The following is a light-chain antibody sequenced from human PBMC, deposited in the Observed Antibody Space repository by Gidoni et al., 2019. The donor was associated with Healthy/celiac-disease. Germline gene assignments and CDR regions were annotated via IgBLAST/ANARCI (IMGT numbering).Light chain of an antibody. Sequence: ELVLTQSPGTLSLSPGERATLSCSDSQSVSSSYLAWYQQKPGQAPRLLIYGASSRATGIPDRFSGSGSGTDFTLTISRLEPEDFAVYYCQQYGSSPYTFGQGTKLEIK. CDR1: QSVSSSY. CDR2: GAS. V-gene: IGKV3-20*01. CDR3: QQYGSSPYT. J-gene: IGKJ2*01.